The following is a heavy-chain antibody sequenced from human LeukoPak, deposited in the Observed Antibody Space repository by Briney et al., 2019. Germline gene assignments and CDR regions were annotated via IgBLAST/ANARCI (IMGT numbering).Heavy chain of an antibody. Sequence: SETLSLTCAVYGGSFSGYFWSWIRQPPGKGLEWIGEINPSGSANYNPSLKSRVIISVDTSKNQFSLKLSSVTAADTAVYYCARFGTYWGQGTLVTVSS. J-gene: IGHJ4*02. V-gene: IGHV4-34*01. CDR2: INPSGSA. D-gene: IGHD3-10*01. CDR3: ARFGTY. CDR1: GGSFSGYF.